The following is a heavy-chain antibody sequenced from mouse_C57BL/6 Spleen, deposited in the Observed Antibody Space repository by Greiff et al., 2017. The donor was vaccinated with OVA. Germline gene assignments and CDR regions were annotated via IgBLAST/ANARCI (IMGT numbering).Heavy chain of an antibody. J-gene: IGHJ2*01. Sequence: VKLQESGAELARPGASVKLSCKASGYTFTSYGISWVKQRTGRGLEWIGEIYPRSGNTYYNEKFKGKATLTADKSSSTAYMELRSLTSEDSAVYFCAGDYYGSSYCFDYWGQGTTLTVSS. CDR1: GYTFTSYG. CDR3: AGDYYGSSYCFDY. V-gene: IGHV1-81*01. D-gene: IGHD1-1*01. CDR2: IYPRSGNT.